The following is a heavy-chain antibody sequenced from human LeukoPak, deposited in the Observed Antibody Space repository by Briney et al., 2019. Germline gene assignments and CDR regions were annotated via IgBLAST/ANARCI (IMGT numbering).Heavy chain of an antibody. Sequence: GGSLRLSCAASGFTFSGYGMHWVRQAPGKGLEWVAFIRYDGSNKYYADSVKGRFTISRDNSKNTLYLQMNSLRAEDTAVYYCAKRGDDSSGYYSEYFQHWGQGTLVTVSS. V-gene: IGHV3-30*02. CDR1: GFTFSGYG. J-gene: IGHJ1*01. CDR2: IRYDGSNK. D-gene: IGHD3-22*01. CDR3: AKRGDDSSGYYSEYFQH.